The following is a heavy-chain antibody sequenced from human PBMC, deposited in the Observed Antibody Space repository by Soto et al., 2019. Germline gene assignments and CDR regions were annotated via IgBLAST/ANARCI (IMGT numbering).Heavy chain of an antibody. CDR2: IRSKAYGGTT. J-gene: IGHJ3*02. CDR1: GFTFGYYA. CDR3: TRVPEGIVGATTGAFDI. V-gene: IGHV3-49*04. D-gene: IGHD1-26*01. Sequence: GGSLRLSCTASGFTFGYYAMTWVRQAPGKGLEWVGFIRSKAYGGTTEYAASVKGRFTISRDDSKSIAYLQMNSLKTEDTAVYYCTRVPEGIVGATTGAFDIWGQGTMVTVSS.